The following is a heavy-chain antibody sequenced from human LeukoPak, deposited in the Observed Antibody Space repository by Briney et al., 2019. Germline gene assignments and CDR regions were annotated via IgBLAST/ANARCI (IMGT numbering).Heavy chain of an antibody. CDR2: IYYSGST. Sequence: PSETLSLTCTVSGGSISSGGYYWSWIRQPPGKGLEWIGYIYYSGSTNYNPSLKSRVTISVDTSKNQFSLKLSSVTAADTAVYYCARGGRVESSSWYFKDWGQGTLVTVSS. V-gene: IGHV4-61*08. J-gene: IGHJ4*02. CDR1: GGSISSGGYY. D-gene: IGHD6-13*01. CDR3: ARGGRVESSSWYFKD.